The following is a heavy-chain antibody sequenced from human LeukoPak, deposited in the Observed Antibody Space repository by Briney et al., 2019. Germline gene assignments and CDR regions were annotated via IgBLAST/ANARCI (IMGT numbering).Heavy chain of an antibody. CDR3: ARDSRTSGFY. V-gene: IGHV3-7*01. Sequence: GGSLRLSCTASGFTTHYWLNWVRKSPGKGLEWVANIKQDGSEKYYVDSVKGRFTISRDNAKNSLYLQMNSLRAEDTAVYYCARDSRTSGFYWGQGTLVTVSS. CDR1: GFTTHYW. D-gene: IGHD2-2*01. J-gene: IGHJ4*02. CDR2: IKQDGSEK.